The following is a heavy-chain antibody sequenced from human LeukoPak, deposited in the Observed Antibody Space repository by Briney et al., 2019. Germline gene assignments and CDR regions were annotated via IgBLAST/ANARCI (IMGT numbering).Heavy chain of an antibody. J-gene: IGHJ6*03. CDR2: IKQDGSEK. CDR3: ARDRATIFGVPYYYYYYMDV. V-gene: IGHV3-7*01. Sequence: PGGSLRLSCAASGFTFSSYWMSWVRQAPGKGLEWVANIKQDGSEKYYVDSVEGRFTISRDNAKNSLYLQMNSLRAEDTAVYYCARDRATIFGVPYYYYYYMDVWGKGTTVTVSS. D-gene: IGHD3-3*01. CDR1: GFTFSSYW.